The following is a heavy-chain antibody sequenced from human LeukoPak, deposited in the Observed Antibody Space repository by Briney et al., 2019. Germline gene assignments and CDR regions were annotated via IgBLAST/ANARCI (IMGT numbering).Heavy chain of an antibody. J-gene: IGHJ4*02. CDR3: AAERSESSSGQTMYYSFDY. Sequence: ASVKVSCKASGFTFTSSAMQWVRQARGQRLEWIGWIVVGSGNTNYAQKFQERVTITRDMSTSTAYMELSSLRSEDTAVYYCAAERSESSSGQTMYYSFDYWGQGTLVTVSS. CDR1: GFTFTSSA. V-gene: IGHV1-58*02. D-gene: IGHD3-10*01. CDR2: IVVGSGNT.